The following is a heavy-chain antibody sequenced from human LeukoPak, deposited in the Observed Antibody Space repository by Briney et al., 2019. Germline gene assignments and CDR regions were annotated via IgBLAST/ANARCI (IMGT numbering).Heavy chain of an antibody. D-gene: IGHD3-22*01. J-gene: IGHJ4*02. CDR1: GFTFTTYA. V-gene: IGHV3-23*01. Sequence: GGSLRLSCAASGFTFTTYAMTWVRQAPGKGWSGSQVLLIVVAAISDSVDTTYYADSVKGRFTISRDNSKNTLYLQMNSLRAEDTALYYCAKDGLYYDGSGHVYYFDSWGQGTLVTVSS. CDR3: AKDGLYYDGSGHVYYFDS. CDR2: ISDSVDTT.